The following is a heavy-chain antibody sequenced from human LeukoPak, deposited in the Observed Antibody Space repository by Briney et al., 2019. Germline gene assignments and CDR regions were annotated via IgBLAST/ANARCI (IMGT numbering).Heavy chain of an antibody. CDR2: ISAYNGNT. CDR3: AGDEPDLLRYFDWLFPFDI. V-gene: IGHV1-18*01. Sequence: ASVKVSCKASGYTFTSYGISWVRQAPGQGLEWMGWISAYNGNTNYAQKLQGRVTMTTGTSTSTAYMELRSLRSDDTAVYYCAGDEPDLLRYFDWLFPFDIWGQGTMVTVSS. CDR1: GYTFTSYG. J-gene: IGHJ3*02. D-gene: IGHD3-9*01.